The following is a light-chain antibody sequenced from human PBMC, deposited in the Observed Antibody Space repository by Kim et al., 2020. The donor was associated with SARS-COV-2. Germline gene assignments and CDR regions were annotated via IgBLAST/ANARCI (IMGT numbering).Light chain of an antibody. CDR2: DVS. CDR3: CSYAGSYRDV. Sequence: GQSVTISCTGTSSDVGGYNYVSWYQQHPGKAPKLMIYDVSKRPSGVPDRFSGSKSGNTASLTISGLQAEDEADYYCCSYAGSYRDVFGTGTKVTVL. J-gene: IGLJ1*01. V-gene: IGLV2-11*01. CDR1: SSDVGGYNY.